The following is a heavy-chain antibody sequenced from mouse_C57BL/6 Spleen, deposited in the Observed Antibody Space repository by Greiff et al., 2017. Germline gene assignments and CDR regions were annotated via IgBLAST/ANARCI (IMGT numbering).Heavy chain of an antibody. V-gene: IGHV1-69*01. Sequence: QVQLQQPGAELVMPGASVKLSCKASGYTFTSYWMHWVKQRPGQGLEWIGEIDPSDSYTNYNQKFKGKSTLTVDKSSSTAYMQLSSLTSEDSAVYYCARKGRGYYFDSWGQGTTLTVSS. CDR1: GYTFTSYW. CDR3: ARKGRGYYFDS. J-gene: IGHJ2*01. CDR2: IDPSDSYT.